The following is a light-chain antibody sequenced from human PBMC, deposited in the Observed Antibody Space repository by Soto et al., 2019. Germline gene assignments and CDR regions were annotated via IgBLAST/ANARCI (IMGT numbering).Light chain of an antibody. CDR1: QSPLYSDGNTY. V-gene: IGKV2-30*01. CDR3: MQGTHWPWT. CDR2: KVS. Sequence: VVMTQSPLSLPVTLGQPASISCRSSQSPLYSDGNTYLSWFQQRPGQSPRRLIYKVSNRDSGVPDRFSGSGSGTDFTLKISRVEAEDVGLYYCMQGTHWPWTFGQGTKVEIK. J-gene: IGKJ1*01.